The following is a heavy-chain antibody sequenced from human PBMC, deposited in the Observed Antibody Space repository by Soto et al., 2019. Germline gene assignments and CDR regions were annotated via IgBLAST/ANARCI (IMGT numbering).Heavy chain of an antibody. D-gene: IGHD5-12*01. V-gene: IGHV3-11*01. CDR1: GFTFSNYY. J-gene: IGHJ4*02. CDR2: ISSGGSTV. CDR3: ARGVNSGYEDYFDY. Sequence: QVQMVESGGGLVKPGGSLRLSCAASGFTFSNYYMSWIRQVPGKGLEWVSYISSGGSTVYYADSVMGRFTISTDNAKNSLYLQMNTLRAEDTAMYYCARGVNSGYEDYFDYWGQGTLVTVSS.